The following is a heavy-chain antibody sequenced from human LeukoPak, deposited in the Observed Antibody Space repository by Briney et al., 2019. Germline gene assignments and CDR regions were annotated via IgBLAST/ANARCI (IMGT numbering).Heavy chain of an antibody. CDR3: ARASGYDSSGYRIHYYGMDV. Sequence: SETLSLTCTVSGDTISSYYWSWIRQPPGKGLEWIGYIFYSGSTNYNPSLKSRVTISVDTSKSQFSLRLTSVTAADTAVYYCARASGYDSSGYRIHYYGMDVWGQGTTVTVSS. J-gene: IGHJ6*02. V-gene: IGHV4-59*01. D-gene: IGHD3-22*01. CDR1: GDTISSYY. CDR2: IFYSGST.